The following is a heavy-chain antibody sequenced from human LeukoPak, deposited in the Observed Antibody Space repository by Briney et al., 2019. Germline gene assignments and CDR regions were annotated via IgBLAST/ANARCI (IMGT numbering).Heavy chain of an antibody. CDR2: IYYSGST. CDR3: TRELLHWFDP. CDR1: GGSISSGGYY. V-gene: IGHV4-31*03. J-gene: IGHJ5*02. D-gene: IGHD3-22*01. Sequence: SETLSLTCTVSGGSISSGGYYWRWIRQHPGKGLEWIGYIYYSGSTYYNPSLKSRVMISVDTSKNQFSLKLSSVTAADTAVYYCTRELLHWFDPWGQGTLVTVSS.